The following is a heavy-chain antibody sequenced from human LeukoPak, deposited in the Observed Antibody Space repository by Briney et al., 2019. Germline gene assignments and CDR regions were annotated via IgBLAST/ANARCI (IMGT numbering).Heavy chain of an antibody. J-gene: IGHJ4*02. CDR2: HYSGGSA. CDR3: ARNGWFGNLSFDY. V-gene: IGHV3-53*01. Sequence: GGSLRLSCAASGFTVSSNYMSWVRQAPGKGLEWVSVHYSGGSAYYSDSVKGRFTISKDNSKNTLYLQMNSLRAEDTAVYYCARNGWFGNLSFDYWGQGTLVTVSS. D-gene: IGHD3-10*01. CDR1: GFTVSSNY.